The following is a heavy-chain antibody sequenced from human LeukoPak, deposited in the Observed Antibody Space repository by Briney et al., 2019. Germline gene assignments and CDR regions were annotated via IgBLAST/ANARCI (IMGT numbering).Heavy chain of an antibody. Sequence: GGSLRLSCAASRFTFSSYAMSWVRQAPGKGLEWVSAIIGSGGSTYYADSVKGRFTISRDNSKNTLYLQMNSLRAEDTAVYYCANYNWNYGMDVWGKGATVTVSS. V-gene: IGHV3-23*01. J-gene: IGHJ6*04. D-gene: IGHD1-20*01. CDR2: IIGSGGST. CDR1: RFTFSSYA. CDR3: ANYNWNYGMDV.